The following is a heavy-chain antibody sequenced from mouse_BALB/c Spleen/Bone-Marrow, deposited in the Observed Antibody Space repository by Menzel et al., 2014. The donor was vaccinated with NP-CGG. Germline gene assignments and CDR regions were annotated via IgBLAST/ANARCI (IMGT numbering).Heavy chain of an antibody. Sequence: EVHLVESGGGLVQPGGSLKLPCAASLFTFSSYGMSWVRQTPDKRLELVATINSNGGSTYYPDSVKGRFTISRDNAKNTLYLQMSSLKSEDTAMYYCARDRNNGYATDYWGQGTTVTVSS. CDR2: INSNGGST. CDR3: ARDRNNGYATDY. J-gene: IGHJ4*01. D-gene: IGHD2-1*01. CDR1: LFTFSSYG. V-gene: IGHV5-6-3*01.